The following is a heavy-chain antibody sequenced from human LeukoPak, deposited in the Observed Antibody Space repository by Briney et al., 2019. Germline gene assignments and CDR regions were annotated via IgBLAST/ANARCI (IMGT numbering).Heavy chain of an antibody. CDR2: VFHSGTT. CDR3: ARYDYRNLPDAFDI. Sequence: SETLSLTCTVSGVSISSSNSYWAWIRQPPGKGLEWIGSVFHSGTTYHNPSLKSRVTISVATSKNQFSLKLSSVTAADTAVYYCARYDYRNLPDAFDIWGQGTMVTVSS. J-gene: IGHJ3*02. D-gene: IGHD4-11*01. CDR1: GVSISSSNSY. V-gene: IGHV4-39*07.